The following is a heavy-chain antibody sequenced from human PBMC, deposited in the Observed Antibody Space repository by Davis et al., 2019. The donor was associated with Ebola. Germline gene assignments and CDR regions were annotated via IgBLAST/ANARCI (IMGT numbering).Heavy chain of an antibody. CDR3: ARDQYRAGSFDI. Sequence: GESLKISCAASGFTFSSYGMHWVRQAPGKGLEWVAVIWYDGSNKYYADSVKGRFTISRDNSKNTLYLQMNSLRAEDTAVYYCARDQYRAGSFDIWGQGTMVTVSS. CDR2: IWYDGSNK. D-gene: IGHD1-1*01. J-gene: IGHJ3*02. V-gene: IGHV3-33*01. CDR1: GFTFSSYG.